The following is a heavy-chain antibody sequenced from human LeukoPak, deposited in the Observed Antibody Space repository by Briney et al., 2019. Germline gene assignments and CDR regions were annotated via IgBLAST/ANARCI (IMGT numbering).Heavy chain of an antibody. CDR3: ARGSISMVRGVIIIEY. CDR2: ISAYNGNT. Sequence: GASVKVSCKASGYTFTSYGISWVRQAPGQGLEWMGWISAYNGNTNYAQKLQGRVTMTTDTSTSTAYMELRSLRSDDTAVYYCARGSISMVRGVIIIEYWGQGTLVTVSS. J-gene: IGHJ4*02. D-gene: IGHD3-10*01. CDR1: GYTFTSYG. V-gene: IGHV1-18*01.